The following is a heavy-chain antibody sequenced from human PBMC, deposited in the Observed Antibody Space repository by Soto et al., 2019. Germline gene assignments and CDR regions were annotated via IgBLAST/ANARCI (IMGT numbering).Heavy chain of an antibody. Sequence: ASVKVSCKASGYTFTSYAMHWVRQAPGQRLEWMGWINAGNGNTKYSQKFQGRVTITRDTSASTAYMELSSLRSEDTAVYYCARDPSADYGGWFDPWGQGTLVTVSS. CDR2: INAGNGNT. CDR3: ARDPSADYGGWFDP. D-gene: IGHD4-17*01. CDR1: GYTFTSYA. V-gene: IGHV1-3*01. J-gene: IGHJ5*02.